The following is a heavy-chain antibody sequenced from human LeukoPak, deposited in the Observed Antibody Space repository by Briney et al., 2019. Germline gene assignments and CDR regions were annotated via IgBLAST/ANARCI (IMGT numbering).Heavy chain of an antibody. Sequence: SVKVSCKASGGTFSSYAISWVRQAPGQGLEWMGRIIPIFGTANYAQKFQGRVTITTDESTSTAYMELSSLRSGDTAVYYCASLSQGDYVFDYWGQGTLVTVSS. CDR3: ASLSQGDYVFDY. CDR2: IIPIFGTA. D-gene: IGHD4-17*01. CDR1: GGTFSSYA. J-gene: IGHJ4*02. V-gene: IGHV1-69*05.